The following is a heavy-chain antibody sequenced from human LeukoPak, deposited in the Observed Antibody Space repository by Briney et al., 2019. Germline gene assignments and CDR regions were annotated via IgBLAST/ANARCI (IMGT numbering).Heavy chain of an antibody. D-gene: IGHD3-16*01. CDR1: GGSISSYY. Sequence: SETLSLTCTVSGGSISSYYWSWIRQPAGKGLEWIGRIYTSGSTNYNPSLKSRVTISVDTSKNQFSLKLSSVTAADTAVYYCARDPITFGEVSMDVWGKGTTVTVSS. CDR2: IYTSGST. CDR3: ARDPITFGEVSMDV. J-gene: IGHJ6*03. V-gene: IGHV4-4*07.